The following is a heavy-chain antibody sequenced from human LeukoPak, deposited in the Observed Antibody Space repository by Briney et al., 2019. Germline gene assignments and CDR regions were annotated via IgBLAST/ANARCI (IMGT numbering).Heavy chain of an antibody. CDR2: IYYSGST. J-gene: IGHJ4*02. Sequence: SETLSLTCTVSGGSISSSSYYWGWIRQPPGKGLEWIGYIYYSGSTNYNPSLKSRVTISVDTSKNQFSLKLTSVTAADTAVYYCARYYCSGGSCYHPGFDYWGQGTLVTVSS. CDR3: ARYYCSGGSCYHPGFDY. V-gene: IGHV4-61*05. D-gene: IGHD2-15*01. CDR1: GGSISSSSYY.